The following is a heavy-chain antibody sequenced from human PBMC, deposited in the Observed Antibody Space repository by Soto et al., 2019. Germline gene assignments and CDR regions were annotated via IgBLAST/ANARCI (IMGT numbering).Heavy chain of an antibody. J-gene: IGHJ5*02. Sequence: TSETLSLTCAVYGGSFSGYYWSCIRQPPGKGLEWIGDIYHSGSTNYNPSLKSRVTISVDTSKNQFSLKLSSVTAADTAVYYCARHLGFLEWKNWFDPWGQGTLVTVSS. CDR1: GGSFSGYY. D-gene: IGHD3-3*01. CDR3: ARHLGFLEWKNWFDP. CDR2: IYHSGST. V-gene: IGHV4-34*01.